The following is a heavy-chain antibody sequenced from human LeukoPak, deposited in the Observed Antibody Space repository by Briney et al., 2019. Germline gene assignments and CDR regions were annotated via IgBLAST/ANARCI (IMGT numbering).Heavy chain of an antibody. V-gene: IGHV3-23*01. CDR1: GFTFSSYA. J-gene: IGHJ4*02. D-gene: IGHD1-26*01. CDR3: AIFSRGATEHFDY. Sequence: GGSLRLSCAASGFTFSSYAMSWVRQALGKGLEWVSTISGSTVSTYYADSVKGRFTISRDNSKSTLYLQMNSLRAEDTAVYYCAIFSRGATEHFDYWGQGTLVTVSS. CDR2: ISGSTVST.